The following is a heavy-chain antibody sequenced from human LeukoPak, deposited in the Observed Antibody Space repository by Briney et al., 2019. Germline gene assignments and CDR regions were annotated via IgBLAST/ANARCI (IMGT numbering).Heavy chain of an antibody. J-gene: IGHJ4*02. D-gene: IGHD6-13*01. CDR1: GFTFSSYA. V-gene: IGHV3-30-3*01. CDR2: ISYDGSNK. Sequence: PGGSLRLSCAASGFTFSSYAMHWVRQAPGKGLEWVAVISYDGSNKYYADSVKGRFTISRDNSKNTLYLQMNSLRAEDTAVYYCAKGGYSISIDYWGQGTLVTVSS. CDR3: AKGGYSISIDY.